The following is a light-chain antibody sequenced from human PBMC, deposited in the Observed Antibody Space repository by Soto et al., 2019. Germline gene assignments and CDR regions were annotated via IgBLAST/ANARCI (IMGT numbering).Light chain of an antibody. Sequence: QSALTQPASVSGSPGQSITISCTGTSSDVGSYNLVSWYQQHPGKAPKLMIYDVSKRPSGVSNRFSGSKSGNTASLTISGLQAEDEADYYCSSYTSSSTLVVFGGGTKVT. CDR2: DVS. J-gene: IGLJ3*02. CDR1: SSDVGSYNL. V-gene: IGLV2-14*02. CDR3: SSYTSSSTLVV.